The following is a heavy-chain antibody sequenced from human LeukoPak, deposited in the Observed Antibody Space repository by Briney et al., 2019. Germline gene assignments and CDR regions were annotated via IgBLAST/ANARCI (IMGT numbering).Heavy chain of an antibody. CDR2: IYYSGST. CDR1: GGSISSYS. V-gene: IGHV4-59*01. Sequence: SETLSLTCTVSGGSISSYSWSWIRQPPGKGLEWIGYIYYSGSTNYNPSLKSRVTISVDTSKNQFSLKLSSVTAADTAVYYCARGIVDTAMVLLDYWGQGTLVTVSS. J-gene: IGHJ4*02. CDR3: ARGIVDTAMVLLDY. D-gene: IGHD5-18*01.